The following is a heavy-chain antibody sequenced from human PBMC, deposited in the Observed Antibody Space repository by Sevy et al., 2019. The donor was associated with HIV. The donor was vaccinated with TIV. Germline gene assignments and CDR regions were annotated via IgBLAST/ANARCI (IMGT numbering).Heavy chain of an antibody. CDR3: ARTRYCSGGSCYSPLSFYYYYYGMDV. D-gene: IGHD2-15*01. CDR1: GGTFSSYA. Sequence: ASVKVSCKASGGTFSSYAISWVRQAPGQGLEWMGGIIPIFGTANYAQKFQGRVTITAAESTSTAYMELSSLRSEDTAVYYCARTRYCSGGSCYSPLSFYYYYYGMDVWGQGTTVTVSS. V-gene: IGHV1-69*13. CDR2: IIPIFGTA. J-gene: IGHJ6*02.